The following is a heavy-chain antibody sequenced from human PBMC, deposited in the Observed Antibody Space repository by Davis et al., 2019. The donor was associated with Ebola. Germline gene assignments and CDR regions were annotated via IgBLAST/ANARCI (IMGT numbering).Heavy chain of an antibody. V-gene: IGHV4-59*11. Sequence: PSETLSLTCTVSGGSISSHYWSWIRQPPGKGLEWIGYIYYSGSTDYNPSLKSRVTISVDTSKNQFSLKLSSVTAADTAVYYCARFTWCSSTSCYYYYGMDVWGQGTTVTVSS. CDR3: ARFTWCSSTSCYYYYGMDV. CDR2: IYYSGST. J-gene: IGHJ6*02. D-gene: IGHD2-2*01. CDR1: GGSISSHY.